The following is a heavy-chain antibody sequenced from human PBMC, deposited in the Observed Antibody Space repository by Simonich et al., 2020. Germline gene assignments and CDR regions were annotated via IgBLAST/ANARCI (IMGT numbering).Heavy chain of an antibody. CDR3: AKGLGGDWYFDL. CDR1: GFTFGSYA. Sequence: EVQLLESGGGLVQPGGSLRLSCAASGFTFGSYAMSWVRQASGKGVGGVSAIMGSGGSTYYADSVKGRFTISRDNSKNTLYLQMNSLRDEDTAVYYCAKGLGGDWYFDLWGRGTLVTVSS. J-gene: IGHJ2*01. V-gene: IGHV3-23*01. CDR2: IMGSGGST. D-gene: IGHD3-16*01.